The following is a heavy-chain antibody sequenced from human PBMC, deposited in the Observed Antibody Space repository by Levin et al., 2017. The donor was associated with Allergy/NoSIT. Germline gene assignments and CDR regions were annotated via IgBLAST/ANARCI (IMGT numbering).Heavy chain of an antibody. Sequence: GESLKISCAASGFTFSSYAMHWVRQAPGKGLEWVAVISYDGSNKYYADSVKGRFTISRDNSKNTLYLQMNSLRAEDTAVYYCARGVVVTATNWFDPWGQGTLVTVSS. CDR1: GFTFSSYA. V-gene: IGHV3-30-3*01. D-gene: IGHD2-21*02. CDR3: ARGVVVTATNWFDP. J-gene: IGHJ5*02. CDR2: ISYDGSNK.